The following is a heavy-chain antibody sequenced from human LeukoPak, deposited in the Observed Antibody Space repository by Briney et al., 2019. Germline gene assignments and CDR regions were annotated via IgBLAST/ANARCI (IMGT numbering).Heavy chain of an antibody. Sequence: ASVKVSCKASGYTFTSYDINWVRQATGQGLEWMGWMNPNSGNTGYAQKFQGRVTMTRNTSISTAYMELSSLRSEDTAVYYCARAFPGIAAAGTGGFHDYWGQGTLVTVSS. J-gene: IGHJ4*02. CDR3: ARAFPGIAAAGTGGFHDY. V-gene: IGHV1-8*01. D-gene: IGHD6-13*01. CDR1: GYTFTSYD. CDR2: MNPNSGNT.